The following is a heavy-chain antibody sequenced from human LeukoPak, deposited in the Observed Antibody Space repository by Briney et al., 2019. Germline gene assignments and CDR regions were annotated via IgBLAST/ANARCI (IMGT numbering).Heavy chain of an antibody. Sequence: GGSLRLSCAASGFTFSSYSMNWVRQAPGKGLEWVSYISSSSSYIYYADSVKGRFTISRDNAKNSLSLQMNSLRAEDTAVYYRARDLGIAAAGTGAFDIWGQGTMVTVSS. CDR3: ARDLGIAAAGTGAFDI. V-gene: IGHV3-21*01. CDR2: ISSSSSYI. CDR1: GFTFSSYS. D-gene: IGHD6-13*01. J-gene: IGHJ3*02.